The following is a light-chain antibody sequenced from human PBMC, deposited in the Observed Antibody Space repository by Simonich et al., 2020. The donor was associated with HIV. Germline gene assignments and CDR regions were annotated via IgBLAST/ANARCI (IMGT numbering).Light chain of an antibody. Sequence: DIQMTQSPSSLSASVGDSVTITCRASHSICTYLNWDQQKPGKAPNLLIYAASSLQSGVPSRFSGSGSGTDFTLIISSLQPEDFATYYCQQSHYTPFTFGQGTKLEIK. CDR2: AAS. CDR3: QQSHYTPFT. V-gene: IGKV1-39*01. J-gene: IGKJ2*01. CDR1: HSICTY.